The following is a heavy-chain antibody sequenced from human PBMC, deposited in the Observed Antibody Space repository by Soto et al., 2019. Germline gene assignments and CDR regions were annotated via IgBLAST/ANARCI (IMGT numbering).Heavy chain of an antibody. CDR2: TYYRSRWYN. Sequence: PSQTLSLTGAISGDSVSGNSAAWNWIRQSPSRGLEWLGRTYYRSRWYNDYAVSVKSRITVTPDTSKNQFSLHLNSVTPEDTAVYYCARDFTYYVSRDSSPDYWGQAPMVTVYS. D-gene: IGHD3-16*01. V-gene: IGHV6-1*01. CDR3: ARDFTYYVSRDSSPDY. CDR1: GDSVSGNSAA. J-gene: IGHJ4*02.